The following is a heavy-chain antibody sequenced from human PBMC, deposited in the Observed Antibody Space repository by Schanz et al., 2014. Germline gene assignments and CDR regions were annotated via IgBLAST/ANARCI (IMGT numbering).Heavy chain of an antibody. V-gene: IGHV1-69*09. J-gene: IGHJ4*02. Sequence: QVQLIQSGAEVKKPGASVKVSCRASGYPFTSDDITWVRQAPGQGLEWMGKIIPVLNIATYAQRFQGRVSITADTSTNTAYMELSSLTSEDTAVHYCARGRGFYDYWGQGTLVTGSS. CDR3: ARGRGFYDY. CDR2: IIPVLNIA. CDR1: GYPFTSDD. D-gene: IGHD3-10*01.